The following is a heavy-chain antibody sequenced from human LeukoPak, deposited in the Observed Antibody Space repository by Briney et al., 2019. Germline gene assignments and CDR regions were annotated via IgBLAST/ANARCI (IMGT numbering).Heavy chain of an antibody. J-gene: IGHJ3*02. CDR3: ARRYDFWSGYTDAFDI. V-gene: IGHV3-74*01. D-gene: IGHD3-3*01. Sequence: GGSLRLSCAASGFTFSSYWMHWVRQAPGKGLVWVSRINTDGSSTSYADSVKGRFTISRDNAKSTLYLQMNSLRAEDTAVYYCARRYDFWSGYTDAFDIWGQGTMVTVSS. CDR1: GFTFSSYW. CDR2: INTDGSST.